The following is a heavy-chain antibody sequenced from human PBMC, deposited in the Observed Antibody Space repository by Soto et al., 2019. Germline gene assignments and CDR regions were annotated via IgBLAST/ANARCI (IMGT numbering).Heavy chain of an antibody. V-gene: IGHV5-10-1*03. CDR1: GYSFTSYW. J-gene: IGHJ5*02. CDR2: IDPSDSYT. Sequence: EVQLVQSGAEVKKPGESLRISCKGSGYSFTSYWISWVRQMPGKGLEWMGRIDPSDSYTNYSPSFQGHVTISADKSISTAYLQWSSLKASDTAMYYCARQSTVTTSAVKAHWFDPWGQGTLVTVSS. CDR3: ARQSTVTTSAVKAHWFDP. D-gene: IGHD4-17*01.